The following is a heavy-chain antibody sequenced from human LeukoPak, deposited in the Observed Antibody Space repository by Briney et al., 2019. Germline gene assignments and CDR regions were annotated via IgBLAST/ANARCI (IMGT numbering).Heavy chain of an antibody. D-gene: IGHD1-26*01. CDR2: ISYDGSNK. CDR3: GRFVSGNYGRGDS. Sequence: PGRSLRLSCAASGFTFSSYGMHWVRQAPGKGLEWVAVISYDGSNKYYADSVKGRFTISRDNAKNTLYLQMNSLRAEDTAVYYCGRFVSGNYGRGDSWGQRTLVTVSS. J-gene: IGHJ4*02. CDR1: GFTFSSYG. V-gene: IGHV3-30*03.